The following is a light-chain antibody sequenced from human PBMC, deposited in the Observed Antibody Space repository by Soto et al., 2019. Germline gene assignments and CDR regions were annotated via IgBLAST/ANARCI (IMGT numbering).Light chain of an antibody. V-gene: IGLV2-14*01. CDR1: SSDVGGYNY. CDR3: SSYTSSYVV. J-gene: IGLJ2*01. Sequence: QSALTQPASVSGSPGQSITISCTGTSSDVGGYNYVSWYQQHPGKAPKLMIYEVSNRPSGVSNRFSGSKSGNTASLTISGLQAEDEADYYCSSYTSSYVVFGGGTKVTVL. CDR2: EVS.